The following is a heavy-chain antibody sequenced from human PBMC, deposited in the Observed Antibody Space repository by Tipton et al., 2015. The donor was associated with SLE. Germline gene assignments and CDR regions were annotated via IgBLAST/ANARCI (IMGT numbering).Heavy chain of an antibody. CDR2: VPYTGST. V-gene: IGHV4-61*09. J-gene: IGHJ1*01. D-gene: IGHD1-26*01. Sequence: TLSLTCAVSDGSISGSTYYWSWLRQPAGKGLEFIGYVPYTGSTNYNPSLKSRVTMSIDTSKNQFSLEVRSVTAADTAVYYCASLVGAARGAEHLQNWGQGTLVSVSS. CDR1: DGSISGSTYY. CDR3: ASLVGAARGAEHLQN.